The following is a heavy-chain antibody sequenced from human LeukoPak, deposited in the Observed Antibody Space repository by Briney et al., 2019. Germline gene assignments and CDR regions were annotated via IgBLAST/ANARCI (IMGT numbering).Heavy chain of an antibody. CDR3: ARDLGYNSGWSSYYYYYYGMDV. D-gene: IGHD6-19*01. V-gene: IGHV1-18*01. CDR2: ISAYNGNT. J-gene: IGHJ6*02. Sequence: EASVKVSCKASGYTFTSYGISWVRQAPGQGLEWMGWISAYNGNTNYAQKLQGRVTMTTDTSTSTAYMELRSLRSDDTAVYYCARDLGYNSGWSSYYYYYYGMDVWGQGTTVTVSS. CDR1: GYTFTSYG.